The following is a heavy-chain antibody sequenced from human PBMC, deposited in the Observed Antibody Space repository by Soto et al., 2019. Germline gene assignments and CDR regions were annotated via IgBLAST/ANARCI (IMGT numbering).Heavy chain of an antibody. J-gene: IGHJ5*02. Sequence: PGGSLRLSCAASGFTVSSNYMSWVRQAPGKGLEWVSVIYSGGSTYYADSVKGRFTISRDNSKNTLYLQMNSLRAEDTAVYYCAREIYWYSRSWYGCFDPWGPGTLVTVS. CDR2: IYSGGST. CDR3: AREIYWYSRSWYGCFDP. D-gene: IGHD6-13*01. CDR1: GFTVSSNY. V-gene: IGHV3-66*01.